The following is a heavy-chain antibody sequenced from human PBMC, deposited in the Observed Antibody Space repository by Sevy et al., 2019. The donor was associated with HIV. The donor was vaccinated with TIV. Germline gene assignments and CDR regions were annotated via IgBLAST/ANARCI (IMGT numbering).Heavy chain of an antibody. CDR3: ARVRTVAGVNGVGWFDP. CDR2: IYPSGST. J-gene: IGHJ5*02. CDR1: GGSISSGGYY. V-gene: IGHV4-61*02. D-gene: IGHD2-8*01. Sequence: SETLSFTCTVSGGSISSGGYYWSWIRQPAGEGLEWIGRIYPSGSTNYRPSLKSRVTMSVDTSKNQFSLELSSVTAADTAVYYCARVRTVAGVNGVGWFDPRGQGTLVTVSS.